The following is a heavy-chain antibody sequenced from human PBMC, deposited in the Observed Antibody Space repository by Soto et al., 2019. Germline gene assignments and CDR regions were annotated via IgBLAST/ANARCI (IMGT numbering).Heavy chain of an antibody. Sequence: QVQLVQSGAEVKKPGASVKVSCKASGSTFPSSTVSWVRQAPGQGLEWMGWINAHNGNTKYAQKFQGRLTMTTDTSTGTGYMQLISLRSDDTAIYFCAIADYGDPDYWGQGTLVTVSS. D-gene: IGHD4-17*01. CDR3: AIADYGDPDY. CDR1: GSTFPSST. V-gene: IGHV1-18*01. J-gene: IGHJ4*02. CDR2: INAHNGNT.